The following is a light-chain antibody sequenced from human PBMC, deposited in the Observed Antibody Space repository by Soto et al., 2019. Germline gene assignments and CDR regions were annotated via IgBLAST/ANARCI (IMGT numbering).Light chain of an antibody. J-gene: IGKJ1*01. CDR2: GAS. Sequence: EIVLTQSPGTLSLSPGERATLPCRASQSVSSNFLAWYQQKPGQAPRLLIYGASSRATGIPDRFSGSGSGTDLTLTISRLEPEDFAVYYCQQYGSSPRTFGQGTKVEIK. V-gene: IGKV3-20*01. CDR1: QSVSSNF. CDR3: QQYGSSPRT.